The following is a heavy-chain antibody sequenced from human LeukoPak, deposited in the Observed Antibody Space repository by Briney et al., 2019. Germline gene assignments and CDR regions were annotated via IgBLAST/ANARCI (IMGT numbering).Heavy chain of an antibody. J-gene: IGHJ4*02. CDR2: ISAYNGNT. V-gene: IGHV1-18*01. CDR1: GYTFTSYG. CDR3: ARGEAVPLIGPIAPLDH. Sequence: ASVKVSCKASGYTFTSYGISWVRQAPGQGLEWMGWISAYNGNTNYAQKLQGRVTMTTDTSTSTAYMELRSLRSDDTAVYYCARGEAVPLIGPIAPLDHWGQGTLVTVSS. D-gene: IGHD6-13*01.